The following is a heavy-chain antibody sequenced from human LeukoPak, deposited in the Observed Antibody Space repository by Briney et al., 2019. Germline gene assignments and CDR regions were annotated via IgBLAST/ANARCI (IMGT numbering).Heavy chain of an antibody. Sequence: TLSLTXXXXGGSXXXXYWSWIRXPAGKGLEWIGRIYTSGSTNYNPSLKSRVTMSVDTSKNQFSLKLSSVTAADTAVYYCARGIAAAGWSDYWGQGTLVTVSS. D-gene: IGHD6-13*01. CDR1: GGSXXXXY. J-gene: IGHJ4*02. V-gene: IGHV4-4*07. CDR2: IYTSGST. CDR3: ARGIAAAGWSDY.